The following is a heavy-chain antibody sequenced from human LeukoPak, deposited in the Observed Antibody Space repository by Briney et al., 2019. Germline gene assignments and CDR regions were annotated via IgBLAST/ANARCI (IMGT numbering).Heavy chain of an antibody. Sequence: GGSLRLSCTASGFTFSSYEMNWVRQAPGKGLEWVSYISSSGSIIYYADSVKGRFTISRDNAKSSLYLQMNSLRAEDTAVYYCAKDWAIAGSYYCMDVWGKGTTVTISS. D-gene: IGHD2-2*01. CDR3: AKDWAIAGSYYCMDV. CDR1: GFTFSSYE. V-gene: IGHV3-48*03. J-gene: IGHJ6*03. CDR2: ISSSGSII.